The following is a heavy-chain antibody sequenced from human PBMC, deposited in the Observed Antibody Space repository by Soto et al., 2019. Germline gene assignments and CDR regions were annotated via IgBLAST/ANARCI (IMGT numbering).Heavy chain of an antibody. CDR2: ISGSGGST. V-gene: IGHV3-23*01. D-gene: IGHD3-3*01. CDR3: XXXXXXDFWSGYHYYMDV. J-gene: IGHJ6*03. Sequence: EVQLLESGGGLVQPGGSLRLSCAASGFTFSSYGMSWVRQAPGKGLEWVSTISGSGGSTYYADSVKGRFTISRDNSKNTLYLXMXSLRAEDTAVYYXXXXXXXDFWSGYHYYMDVWGKGTTVTVSS. CDR1: GFTFSSYG.